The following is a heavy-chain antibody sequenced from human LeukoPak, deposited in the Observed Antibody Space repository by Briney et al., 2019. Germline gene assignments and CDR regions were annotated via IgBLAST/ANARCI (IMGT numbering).Heavy chain of an antibody. Sequence: GGSLRLSCAASGFTFSSYWMGWVRQAPGKGLEWVANIKQDGSEKYYVDSVKGRFTIPRDNAKNSLYLQMNSLRAEDTAVYYCARDPIYYGSGSHLFDYWGQGTLVTVSS. CDR1: GFTFSSYW. J-gene: IGHJ4*02. CDR2: IKQDGSEK. CDR3: ARDPIYYGSGSHLFDY. D-gene: IGHD3-10*01. V-gene: IGHV3-7*01.